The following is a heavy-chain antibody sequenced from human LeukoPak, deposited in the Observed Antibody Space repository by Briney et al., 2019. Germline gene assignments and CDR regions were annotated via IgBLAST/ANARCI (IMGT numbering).Heavy chain of an antibody. CDR1: GFTFSNYW. CDR2: IKQDGTEK. CDR3: TREAGTGGY. Sequence: GGSLRLSCAVSGFTFSNYWMSWVRQAPGKGLEWVAYIKQDGTEKYYVDSVKGRFTISRDNAKKSLYLQMNSLRAEDTAVYYCTREAGTGGYWGQGTLVTVSS. D-gene: IGHD6-19*01. J-gene: IGHJ4*02. V-gene: IGHV3-7*01.